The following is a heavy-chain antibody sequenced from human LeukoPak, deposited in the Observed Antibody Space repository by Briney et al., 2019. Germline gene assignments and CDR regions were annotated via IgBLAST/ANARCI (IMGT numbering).Heavy chain of an antibody. D-gene: IGHD4-17*01. V-gene: IGHV4-39*01. J-gene: IGHJ6*02. Sequence: SETLSLTCTVSGGSISSSSFYWSWIRQPPGKGLEWIVSMYYNGNTYYNLSLKSRVIISVDTSKNQYSLKLSSVTAADTAVYYCPLTPVSATYYYGLDVWGQGTTVTVSS. CDR2: MYYNGNT. CDR3: PLTPVSATYYYGLDV. CDR1: GGSISSSSFY.